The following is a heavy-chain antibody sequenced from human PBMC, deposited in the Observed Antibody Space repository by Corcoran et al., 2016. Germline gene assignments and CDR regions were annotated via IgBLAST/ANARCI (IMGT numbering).Heavy chain of an antibody. Sequence: EVQLVQSGAEVKKPGESLKISCKGSGYSFTSYWIGWVRQMPGKGLEWMGIIYPGDSDTRDSPAFQGQVTIAADQSSSTAYLQWSSLTAPDTAMYYCARQEGGYGGNNYLGYWGQGSLVTVSS. J-gene: IGHJ4*02. V-gene: IGHV5-51*01. CDR3: ARQEGGYGGNNYLGY. CDR2: IYPGDSDT. D-gene: IGHD5-18*01. CDR1: GYSFTSYW.